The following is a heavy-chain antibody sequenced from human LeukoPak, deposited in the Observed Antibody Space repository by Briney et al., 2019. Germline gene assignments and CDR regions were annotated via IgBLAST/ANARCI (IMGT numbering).Heavy chain of an antibody. J-gene: IGHJ3*02. CDR1: GFTFDDYA. Sequence: PGRSLRLSCAASGFTFDDYAMHWVRQAPGKGLEWVSGISWNSGSIGYADSVKGRFTISRDNAKNSLYLQMNSLRAEDTALYYCAKDTARWFGENDAFDIWGQGTMVTVSS. CDR2: ISWNSGSI. CDR3: AKDTARWFGENDAFDI. V-gene: IGHV3-9*01. D-gene: IGHD3-10*01.